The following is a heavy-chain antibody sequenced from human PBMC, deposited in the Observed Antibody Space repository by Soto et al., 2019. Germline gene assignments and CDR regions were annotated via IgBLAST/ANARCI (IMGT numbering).Heavy chain of an antibody. D-gene: IGHD4-17*01. CDR1: GGSISSYY. J-gene: IGHJ4*02. CDR3: ARAYGDYSPVLFAY. V-gene: IGHV4-59*01. CDR2: IYYSGST. Sequence: SETLSLTCTVSGGSISSYYWSWIRQPPGKGLEWIGYIYYSGSTNYNPSLKSRVTISVDTSKNQFSLKLSSVTAADTAVYYCARAYGDYSPVLFAYWGQGTLVTVSS.